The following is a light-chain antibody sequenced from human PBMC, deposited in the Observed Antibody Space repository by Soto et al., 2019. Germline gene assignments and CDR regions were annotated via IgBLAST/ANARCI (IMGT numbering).Light chain of an antibody. J-gene: IGLJ3*02. CDR2: DVS. CDR1: NSDIGGYNY. V-gene: IGLV2-11*01. Sequence: QSALTQPRSVSGSPGQSVTISCTGTNSDIGGYNYVSWYQQHPGKAPKVMIYDVSRRPSGVPDRFSGSKSGNTASLTTSGLQAEDEADYYCCSYAGTYNFWVFGGGTKLTVL. CDR3: CSYAGTYNFWV.